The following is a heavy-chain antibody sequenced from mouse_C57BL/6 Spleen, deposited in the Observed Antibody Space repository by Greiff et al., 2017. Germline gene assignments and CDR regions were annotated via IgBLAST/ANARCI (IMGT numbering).Heavy chain of an antibody. CDR3: ARLYDYDGGLDY. V-gene: IGHV3-6*01. J-gene: IGHJ2*01. CDR2: ISYDGSN. CDR1: GYSITSGYY. D-gene: IGHD2-4*01. Sequence: EVQLQQSGPGLVKPSQSLSLTCSVTGYSITSGYYWNWIRQFPGNKLEWMGYISYDGSNKYNPSLKNRISITRDTSKNHFFLKLNSVTTEDTATYYCARLYDYDGGLDYWGQGTTLTVSS.